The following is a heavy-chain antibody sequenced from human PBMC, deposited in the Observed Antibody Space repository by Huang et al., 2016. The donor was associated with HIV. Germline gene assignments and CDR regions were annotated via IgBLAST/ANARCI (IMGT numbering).Heavy chain of an antibody. CDR2: MIPRFGTR. CDR3: AKRGGAWGSPYAFDL. D-gene: IGHD3-16*01. Sequence: QVQLVQSGAEVRKPGSSVKVSCRASGGSFNNFGINWVRRAPGQGLEWMGGMIPRFGTRNDAQRFQGRVTITADETTGVVYMELSSLRSDDTAVYFCAKRGGAWGSPYAFDLWGPGTMVTVSS. J-gene: IGHJ3*01. CDR1: GGSFNNFG. V-gene: IGHV1-69*13.